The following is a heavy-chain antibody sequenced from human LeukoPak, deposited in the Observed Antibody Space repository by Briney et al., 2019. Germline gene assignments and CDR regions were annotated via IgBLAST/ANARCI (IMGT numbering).Heavy chain of an antibody. Sequence: SETLPLTCNGSDGSSSRYYWSWIRQPPGKGPEWIGYIYSSGPTNYNPSLKSRVTLSVDTSKNQFSLKLNSVTAADTAVYYCARHVSYTGDAFDIWGQGTMVTVSS. D-gene: IGHD1-26*01. CDR2: IYSSGPT. J-gene: IGHJ3*02. V-gene: IGHV4-59*08. CDR1: DGSSSRYY. CDR3: ARHVSYTGDAFDI.